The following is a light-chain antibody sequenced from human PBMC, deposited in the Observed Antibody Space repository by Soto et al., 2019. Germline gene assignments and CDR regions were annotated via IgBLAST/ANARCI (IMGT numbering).Light chain of an antibody. CDR1: SRDVGGYNY. Sequence: QSALTQPPSASGSPGQSVTISCTGTSRDVGGYNYVSWYQQHPGKAPKLMIYEVTKRPSGVPDRFSGSKSGNTASLTVSGLQADDEAAYYCLSYTTSSSYVFGTGTKLTVL. CDR2: EVT. J-gene: IGLJ1*01. V-gene: IGLV2-8*01. CDR3: LSYTTSSSYV.